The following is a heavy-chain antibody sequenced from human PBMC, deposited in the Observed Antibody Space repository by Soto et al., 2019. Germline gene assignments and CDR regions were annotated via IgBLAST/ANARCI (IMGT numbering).Heavy chain of an antibody. D-gene: IGHD2-15*01. CDR2: IYYSGST. Sequence: QVQLQESGPGLVKPSQTLSLTCTVSGGSISSGGYYWSWIRQHPGKGLEWIGYIYYSGSTYYNPFLKSRVTISVDTSKNQFSLKLSSVTAADTAVYYCARGSTVAATLFDYWGQGTLVTVSS. V-gene: IGHV4-31*03. CDR1: GGSISSGGYY. J-gene: IGHJ4*02. CDR3: ARGSTVAATLFDY.